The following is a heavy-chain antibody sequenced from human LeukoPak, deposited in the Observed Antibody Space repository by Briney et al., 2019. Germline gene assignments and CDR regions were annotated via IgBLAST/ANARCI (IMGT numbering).Heavy chain of an antibody. CDR3: AKVHYDILTGYLDY. Sequence: GGSLRLSCAASGFTFSSYAMSWLRQAPGKGLEWVSAISGSGGSTYYADSVKGRFTISRDNSKNTLYLQMNSLRAEDTAVYYCAKVHYDILTGYLDYWGQGTLVTVSS. D-gene: IGHD3-9*01. V-gene: IGHV3-23*01. J-gene: IGHJ4*02. CDR2: ISGSGGST. CDR1: GFTFSSYA.